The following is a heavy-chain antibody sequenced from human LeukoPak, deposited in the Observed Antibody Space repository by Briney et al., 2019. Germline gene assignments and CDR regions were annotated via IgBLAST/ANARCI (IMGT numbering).Heavy chain of an antibody. D-gene: IGHD3-10*01. CDR2: INPNSGVT. CDR1: GYTFTGYY. CDR3: ARDYSDSGSYTPPLLY. V-gene: IGHV1-2*02. J-gene: IGHJ4*02. Sequence: ASVKVSCKASGYTFTGYYMHWLRQAPGQGLEWMGWINPNSGVTNYAQKFQDRVTMTRDTSISTAYMQLSRLRSDDTAVYFCARDYSDSGSYTPPLLYWGQGTLVTVSS.